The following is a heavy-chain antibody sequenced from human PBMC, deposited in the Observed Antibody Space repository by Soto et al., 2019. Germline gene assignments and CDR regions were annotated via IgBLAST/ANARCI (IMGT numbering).Heavy chain of an antibody. CDR3: ARDRFDYYDSSGYWRFDP. Sequence: PGGPLRLSCAASGFTFSSYSMNWVRQAPGKGLEWVSYISSSSTIYYAAAVKGRFTISRDNAKNSLYLQMNSLRAEDTAVYYCARDRFDYYDSSGYWRFDPWGQGTLVTVSS. D-gene: IGHD3-22*01. CDR2: ISSSSTI. J-gene: IGHJ5*02. V-gene: IGHV3-48*01. CDR1: GFTFSSYS.